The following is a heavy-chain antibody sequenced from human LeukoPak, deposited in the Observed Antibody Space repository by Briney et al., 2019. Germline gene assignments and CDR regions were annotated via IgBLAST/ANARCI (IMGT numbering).Heavy chain of an antibody. V-gene: IGHV3-23*01. D-gene: IGHD3-16*01. CDR1: GFTFSSYP. J-gene: IGHJ4*02. Sequence: PGGSLRLSCAASGFTFSSYPMSWVRQAPGKGLEWVSSIGSNGGRTYYADSVKGRFTISRDNSNNTLYLQMNSLRVEDTAVYYCARESTRVMITFGGAVPGKYFDYWGQGTLVTVSS. CDR3: ARESTRVMITFGGAVPGKYFDY. CDR2: IGSNGGRT.